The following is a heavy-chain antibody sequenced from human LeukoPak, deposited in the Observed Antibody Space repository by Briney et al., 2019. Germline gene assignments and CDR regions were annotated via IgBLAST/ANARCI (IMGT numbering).Heavy chain of an antibody. J-gene: IGHJ4*02. V-gene: IGHV7-4-1*02. CDR2: INTNTGNP. Sequence: GASVKVSCKASGYTFTSYAMNWVRQAPGQGLEWMGWINTNTGNPTYAQGFTGRFVFSLDTSVSTAYLQISSLKAEDTAVYYCARDMRVGKQLSPVGYWGQGTLVTVSS. CDR1: GYTFTSYA. CDR3: ARDMRVGKQLSPVGY. D-gene: IGHD6-13*01.